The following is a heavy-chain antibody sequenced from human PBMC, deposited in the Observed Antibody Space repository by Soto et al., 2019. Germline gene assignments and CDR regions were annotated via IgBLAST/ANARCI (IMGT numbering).Heavy chain of an antibody. CDR1: GFTFSNAW. CDR3: TTGPRVVPAAMLRCDY. Sequence: GGSLRLSCAASGFTFSNAWMSWVRQAPGKGLEWVGRIKSKTDGGTTDYAAPVKGRFTISRDDSKNTLYLQMNSLKTEDTAVYYCTTGPRVVPAAMLRCDYWGQGTLVTVSS. CDR2: IKSKTDGGTT. D-gene: IGHD2-2*01. V-gene: IGHV3-15*01. J-gene: IGHJ4*02.